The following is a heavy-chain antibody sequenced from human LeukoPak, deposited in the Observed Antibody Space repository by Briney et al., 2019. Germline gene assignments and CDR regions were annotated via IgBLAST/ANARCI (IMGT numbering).Heavy chain of an antibody. CDR2: INHSGST. Sequence: SETLSLTCTVSGGSISSGSYYWSWIRQPAGKGLEWIGEINHSGSTNYNPSLKSRVTISVDTSKNQFSLKLSSVTAADTAVYYCARVLPITPYFDYWGQGTLVTVSS. V-gene: IGHV4-61*09. CDR1: GGSISSGSYY. CDR3: ARVLPITPYFDY. D-gene: IGHD1-20*01. J-gene: IGHJ4*02.